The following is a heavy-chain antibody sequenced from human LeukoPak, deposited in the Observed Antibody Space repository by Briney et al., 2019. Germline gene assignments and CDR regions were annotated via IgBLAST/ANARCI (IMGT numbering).Heavy chain of an antibody. D-gene: IGHD3-9*01. J-gene: IGHJ4*02. CDR3: ARDAGYDILSGYFDY. Sequence: PGGSLRLSCATSGFTLTSYAVHWVRQAPGKGLEWVGLIWYDGSSKYYADSVKGRFTISRDNSKNTLYLQMNSLRAEDTAVYYCARDAGYDILSGYFDYWGQGTLATVSS. CDR2: IWYDGSSK. V-gene: IGHV3-33*01. CDR1: GFTLTSYA.